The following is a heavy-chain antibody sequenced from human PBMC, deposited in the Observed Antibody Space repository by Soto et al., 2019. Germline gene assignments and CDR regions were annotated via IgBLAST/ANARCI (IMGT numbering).Heavy chain of an antibody. CDR2: IWYDGSNK. CDR3: ARDAYHNWFDP. V-gene: IGHV3-33*01. J-gene: IGHJ5*02. CDR1: GFTFSSYG. D-gene: IGHD2-2*01. Sequence: GGSLRLSCAASGFTFSSYGMHWVRQAPGKGLEWVAVIWYDGSNKYYADSVKGRFTISRDNSKNTLYLQMNSLRAEDTAVYYCARDAYHNWFDPWGQGTLVTVSS.